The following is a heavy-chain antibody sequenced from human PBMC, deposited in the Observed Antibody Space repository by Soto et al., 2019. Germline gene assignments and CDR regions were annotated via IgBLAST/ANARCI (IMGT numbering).Heavy chain of an antibody. V-gene: IGHV1-69*01. D-gene: IGHD2-15*01. CDR2: IIPIFTRT. J-gene: IGHJ4*02. Sequence: QLQLVQSGTEVKEPGSSVKVSCKASGGTFSTSSFVWVRQGPGQGLQWMGGIIPIFTRTNFAKKFHGRVTFIADESTRTTYMELRSLTSEDTAIYYCARDVVRSTAGDSWGQGTLVTVSS. CDR3: ARDVVRSTAGDS. CDR1: GGTFSTSS.